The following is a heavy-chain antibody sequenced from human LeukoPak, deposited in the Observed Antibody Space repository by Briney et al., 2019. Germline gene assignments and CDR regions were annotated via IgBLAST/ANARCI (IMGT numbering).Heavy chain of an antibody. Sequence: SETLSLTCAVYGGSFSGYYWSWIRQPPGKGLGWIGEINHSGSTNYNPSLKSRVTISVDTSKNQFSLKLSSVTAADTAVYYCARRKLLSGYYYMDVWGKGTTVTISS. J-gene: IGHJ6*03. V-gene: IGHV4-34*01. CDR1: GGSFSGYY. CDR3: ARRKLLSGYYYMDV. CDR2: INHSGST. D-gene: IGHD2/OR15-2a*01.